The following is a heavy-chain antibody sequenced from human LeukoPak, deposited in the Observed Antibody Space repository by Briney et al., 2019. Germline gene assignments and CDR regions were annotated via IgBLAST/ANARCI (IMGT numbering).Heavy chain of an antibody. CDR1: GFTFRDYY. D-gene: IGHD4-11*01. V-gene: IGHV3-11*01. CDR2: MTGSGHRI. Sequence: GGSLRLSCAASGFTFRDYYMSWIRQAPGKGPEWVAYMTGSGHRIYYADSVGGRFTISRDNSKNTLFLQMNSLRDEDTAVYYCAKDLYSNYGPADYWGQGNLVTVSS. J-gene: IGHJ4*02. CDR3: AKDLYSNYGPADY.